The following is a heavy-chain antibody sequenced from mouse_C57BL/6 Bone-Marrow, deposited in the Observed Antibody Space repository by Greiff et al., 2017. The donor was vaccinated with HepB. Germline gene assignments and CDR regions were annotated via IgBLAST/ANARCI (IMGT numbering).Heavy chain of an antibody. CDR3: AREGLLRAWFAY. CDR2: IYPGSGST. V-gene: IGHV1-55*01. CDR1: GYTFTSYW. Sequence: QVQLKQSGAELVKPGASVKMSCKASGYTFTSYWITWVKQRPGQGLEWIGDIYPGSGSTNYNEKFKSKATLTVDTSSSTAYMQLSSLTSEDSAVYYCAREGLLRAWFAYWGQGTLVTVSA. D-gene: IGHD1-1*01. J-gene: IGHJ3*01.